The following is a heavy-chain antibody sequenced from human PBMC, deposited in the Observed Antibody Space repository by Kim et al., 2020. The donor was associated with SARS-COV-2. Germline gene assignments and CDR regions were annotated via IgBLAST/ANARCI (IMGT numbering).Heavy chain of an antibody. J-gene: IGHJ4*02. D-gene: IGHD4-17*01. CDR3: ARDRATVGEYYFDY. Sequence: SVKVSCKASGGTFSSYGISWVRQAPGQGLEWMGGIIPIFGTANYAQKFQGRVTITADKSTSTAYMELSSLRSEDTAVYYCARDRATVGEYYFDYWGQGTLVTVSS. CDR2: IIPIFGTA. CDR1: GGTFSSYG. V-gene: IGHV1-69*06.